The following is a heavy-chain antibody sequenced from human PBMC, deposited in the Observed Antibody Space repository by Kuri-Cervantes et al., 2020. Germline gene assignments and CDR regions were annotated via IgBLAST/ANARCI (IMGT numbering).Heavy chain of an antibody. V-gene: IGHV3-21*04. D-gene: IGHD3-22*01. J-gene: IGHJ6*02. CDR1: GFTFSSYS. CDR2: ISSSSSYI. CDR3: ARITYYYDSSGYYSGGGYYYYGMDV. Sequence: GESLKISCAASGFTFSSYSMNWVRQAPGKGLEWVSSISSSSSYIYYADSVKGRFTISRDNAKNSLYLQMNSLRAEDTAVYYCARITYYYDSSGYYSGGGYYYYGMDVWGQGTTVTVSS.